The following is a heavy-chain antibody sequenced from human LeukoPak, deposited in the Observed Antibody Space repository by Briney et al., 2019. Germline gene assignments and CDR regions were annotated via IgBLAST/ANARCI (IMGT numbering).Heavy chain of an antibody. D-gene: IGHD2-21*01. V-gene: IGHV1-69*13. CDR1: GGTFSSYA. CDR3: ARDAAYCGGDCYSGNDYYYYYMDV. J-gene: IGHJ6*03. CDR2: IIPILGTA. Sequence: ASVKVSCKASGGTFSSYAISWVRQAPGQGLEWMGGIIPILGTANYAQKFQGRVTITADESTSTAYMELSSLRSEDTAVYYCARDAAYCGGDCYSGNDYYYYYMDVWGKGTTVTVSS.